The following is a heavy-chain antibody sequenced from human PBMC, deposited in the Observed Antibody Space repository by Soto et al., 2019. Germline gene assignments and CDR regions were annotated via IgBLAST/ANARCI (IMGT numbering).Heavy chain of an antibody. J-gene: IGHJ5*02. CDR3: ARVGPYCGGDCYSPPP. CDR1: GYSIRNGYY. Sequence: SETLSLTCTVSGYSIRNGYYWGWIRQPPGKGLEWIGTIYHSGSTYYNPSLKSRVTISVDASENHFSLKLSSVTAADTAVCYCARVGPYCGGDCYSPPPWGQGTLVTVSS. CDR2: IYHSGST. D-gene: IGHD2-21*02. V-gene: IGHV4-38-2*02.